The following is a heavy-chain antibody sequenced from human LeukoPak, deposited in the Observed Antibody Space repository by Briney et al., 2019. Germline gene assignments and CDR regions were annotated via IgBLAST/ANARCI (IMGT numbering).Heavy chain of an antibody. V-gene: IGHV3-21*01. D-gene: IGHD6-13*01. J-gene: IGHJ4*02. CDR1: GFTFSSYS. CDR2: ISSSSSYI. Sequence: GGSLRLSCAASGFTFSSYSMNWVGQAPGKGLEWVSSISSSSSYIYYADSVKGRFTISRDNAKNSLYLQMNGLRAEDTAVYYCARDYSSPGNFDYWGQGTLVTVSS. CDR3: ARDYSSPGNFDY.